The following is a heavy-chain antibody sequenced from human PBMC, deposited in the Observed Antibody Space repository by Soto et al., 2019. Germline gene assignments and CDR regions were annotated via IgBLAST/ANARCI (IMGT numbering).Heavy chain of an antibody. J-gene: IGHJ4*02. CDR2: INPSGGST. V-gene: IGHV1-46*01. Sequence: ASVKVSCKASGFTFTSYFMHWVRQAPGQGLEWMGIINPSGGSTNYAQKFQGRVTMTRDTSTSTVYMELSSLRSEDTAVYYCARDPRYSYGSNWGQGTLVTVSS. CDR3: ARDPRYSYGSN. CDR1: GFTFTSYF. D-gene: IGHD5-18*01.